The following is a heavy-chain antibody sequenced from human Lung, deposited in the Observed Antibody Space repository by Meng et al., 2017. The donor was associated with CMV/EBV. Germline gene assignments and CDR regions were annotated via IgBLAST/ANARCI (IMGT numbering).Heavy chain of an antibody. CDR1: GGSMRSTNW. J-gene: IGHJ4*02. CDR2: ISPRGRT. CDR3: ARADKVRFDY. V-gene: IGHV4-4*02. Sequence: QLQLQEPGPGLLKPSGTLSLTSAGSGGSMRSTNWCSWVRQPHGKGLEWLGAISPRGRTTYNPSLKSRVSISVDKSKNQFSLKLSSVTAADTAVYYCARADKVRFDYWGQGTLVTVSS.